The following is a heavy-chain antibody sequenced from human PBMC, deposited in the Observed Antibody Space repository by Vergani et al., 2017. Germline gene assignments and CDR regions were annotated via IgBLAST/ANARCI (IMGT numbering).Heavy chain of an antibody. CDR1: GESFSSFY. CDR3: AVRPRVNLVGGEIVTKRTFDY. Sequence: QVQLQQWGAGVVKPSGTLSLTCAVFGESFSSFYWSWIRQPPGKGLEWIGEINNDGHTNYNPSLESRVTVSRDTAKNQFSLNLMSVTAADTAMYYCAVRPRVNLVGGEIVTKRTFDYLRQGSLVTDSS. J-gene: IGHJ4*02. CDR2: INNDGHT. V-gene: IGHV4-34*02. D-gene: IGHD3-10*01.